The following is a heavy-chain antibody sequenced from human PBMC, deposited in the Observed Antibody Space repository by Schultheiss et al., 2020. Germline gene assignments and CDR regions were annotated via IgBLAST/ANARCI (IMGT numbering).Heavy chain of an antibody. CDR3: AREGGGYCSSTSCYYYYYYMDV. Sequence: GGSLRLSCAASGFTFSDHYMDWVRQAPGKGLEWVGRTRNKANSYTTEYAASVKGRFTISRDDSKNSLYLQMNSLKTEDTAVYYCAREGGGYCSSTSCYYYYYYMDVWGKGTTVTVSS. J-gene: IGHJ6*03. V-gene: IGHV3-72*01. D-gene: IGHD2-2*01. CDR2: TRNKANSYTT. CDR1: GFTFSDHY.